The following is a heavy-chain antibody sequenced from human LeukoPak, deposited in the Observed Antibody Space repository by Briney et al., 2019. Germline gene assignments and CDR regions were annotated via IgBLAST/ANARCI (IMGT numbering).Heavy chain of an antibody. V-gene: IGHV4-30-2*01. CDR2: IYHSGST. Sequence: PSETLSLTCAVSGGSISSGGYSWSWIRQPPGKGLEWIGYIYHSGSTYYNPSLKSRVTISVDRSKNQFSLKLSSVTAADTAVYYCARDGSGSGSYGWFDPWGQGTLVTVSS. CDR3: ARDGSGSGSYGWFDP. J-gene: IGHJ5*02. CDR1: GGSISSGGYS. D-gene: IGHD3-10*01.